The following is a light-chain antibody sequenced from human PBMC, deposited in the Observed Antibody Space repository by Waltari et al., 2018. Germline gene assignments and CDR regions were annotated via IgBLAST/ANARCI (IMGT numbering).Light chain of an antibody. V-gene: IGLV2-23*02. J-gene: IGLJ2*01. CDR2: KVS. Sequence: QSALTQPASVSGSPGQSITISCTGTSSDVWRYNFVSWYQQHPDKAPKLIIYKVSERPSGVSNRFSGSKSDNTASLTISGLQAEDEAHYYCCSYTDGNTLVFGGGTKLTVL. CDR3: CSYTDGNTLV. CDR1: SSDVWRYNF.